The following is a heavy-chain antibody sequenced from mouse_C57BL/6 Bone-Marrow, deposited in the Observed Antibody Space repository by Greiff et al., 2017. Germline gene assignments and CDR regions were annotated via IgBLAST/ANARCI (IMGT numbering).Heavy chain of an antibody. J-gene: IGHJ2*01. CDR1: VFSLRTFGMG. Sequence: QVTLKESGPGILQPSQTLSLTCSFSVFSLRTFGMGVSWIRRPSGKGLEWLAHIYWDEDKHYTPSLKSRLTVSKDTSSNQVFLKITTVDTADTATYYSARGYYDYDEFDYWGQGTTLTVSS. CDR2: IYWDEDK. CDR3: ARGYYDYDEFDY. V-gene: IGHV8-9*01. D-gene: IGHD2-4*01.